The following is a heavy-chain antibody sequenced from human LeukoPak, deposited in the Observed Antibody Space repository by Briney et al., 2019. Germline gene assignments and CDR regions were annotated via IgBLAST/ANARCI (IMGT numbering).Heavy chain of an antibody. CDR3: ARERVTGTSYYYYYGMGV. CDR2: IWHDGSNK. V-gene: IGHV3-33*01. CDR1: GFTFSSYA. Sequence: GGSLRLSCAASGFTFSSYAMHWVRQASGKGLEWVAVIWHDGSNKYYAASVKGRFTVSRDNSKNTLYLQINSLRAEDTAVYYCARERVTGTSYYYYYGMGVWGQGTTVTVSS. J-gene: IGHJ6*02. D-gene: IGHD6-19*01.